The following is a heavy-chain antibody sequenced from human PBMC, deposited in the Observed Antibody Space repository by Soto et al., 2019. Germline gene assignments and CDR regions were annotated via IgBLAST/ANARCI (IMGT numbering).Heavy chain of an antibody. D-gene: IGHD3-10*01. CDR3: ARDNHYYGLGRLDP. V-gene: IGHV4-31*03. CDR2: IYYSGNT. CDR1: GVSISSGGYY. J-gene: IGHJ5*02. Sequence: QVQLQESGPGLVKPSQTLSLTCTVSGVSISSGGYYWSWIRQQPGKGLEWIGYIYYSGNTYYNPSLKSRSSISIDTSNNQFSLKLSSVTAADTAVYYCARDNHYYGLGRLDPWGQGTLVTVSS.